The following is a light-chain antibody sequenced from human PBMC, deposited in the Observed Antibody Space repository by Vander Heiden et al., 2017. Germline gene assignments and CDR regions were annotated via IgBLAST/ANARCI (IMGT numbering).Light chain of an antibody. J-gene: IGLJ3*02. Sequence: QSALTQPASVSGSPGQPITISCTGTSSDVGGHNYVSWYQPHPGKAPKLMIYEVSNRPSGVSSRFSGSKSGNTASLTISGLQAEDEADYYCSSYTSSSTRVFGGGTKLTVL. CDR1: SSDVGGHNY. V-gene: IGLV2-14*01. CDR2: EVS. CDR3: SSYTSSSTRV.